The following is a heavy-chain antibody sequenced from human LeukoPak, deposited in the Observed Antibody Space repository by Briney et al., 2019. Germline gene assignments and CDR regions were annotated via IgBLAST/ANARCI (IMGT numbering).Heavy chain of an antibody. D-gene: IGHD1-14*01. V-gene: IGHV4-61*02. CDR3: ARDQNPTK. Sequence: PSQTLSLTCTVSGGSISSGSYYWNWIRQPAGKGLEWIGRIYTSGSTNYNPSLKSRVTISVDTSKNQFSLKVSSVTAADTAVYYCARDQNPTKWGQGALVTISS. CDR1: GGSISSGSYY. CDR2: IYTSGST. J-gene: IGHJ4*02.